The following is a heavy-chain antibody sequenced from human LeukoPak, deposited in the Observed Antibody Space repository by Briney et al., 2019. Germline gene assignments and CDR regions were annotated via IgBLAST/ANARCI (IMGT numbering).Heavy chain of an antibody. CDR3: ARAQYYYDSSGYYSSGDYYYYYMDV. D-gene: IGHD3-22*01. J-gene: IGHJ6*03. V-gene: IGHV1-18*01. CDR1: GYTFTSYD. CDR2: ISAYNGNT. Sequence: GASVKVSCKASGYTFTSYDINWVRQAPGQGLEWMGWISAYNGNTNYAQKLQGRVTMTTDTSTSTAYMELRSLRSDDTAVYYCARAQYYYDSSGYYSSGDYYYYYMDVWGKGTTVTISS.